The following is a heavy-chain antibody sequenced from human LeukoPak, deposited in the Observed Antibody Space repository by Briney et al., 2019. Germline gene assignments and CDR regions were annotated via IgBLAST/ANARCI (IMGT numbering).Heavy chain of an antibody. Sequence: PVGSLRLSCAASGCTLITNDMTWVRQAPGKGLEWVSVLYRDVKEKSAAALQGRFTTSRDNTQTTLYLDMNRPSSADTALYYCARGVETLAATTSAYWGQGTLVTVSS. J-gene: IGHJ4*02. CDR3: ARGVETLAATTSAY. V-gene: IGHV3-53*01. CDR1: GCTLITND. CDR2: LYRDVKE. D-gene: IGHD2-15*01.